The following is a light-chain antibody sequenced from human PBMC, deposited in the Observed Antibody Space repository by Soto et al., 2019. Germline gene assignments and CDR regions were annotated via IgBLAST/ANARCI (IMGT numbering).Light chain of an antibody. CDR1: ALPKQY. CDR3: QSADSSGTYV. Sequence: SYELTQPPSVAVSPGQTARITCSGDALPKQYAYWYQQKPGQAPVLVIYKDSERPSGIPERFSGASSGTTVTLTISGEQAEDEADYYCQSADSSGTYVFGVGTKLTVL. V-gene: IGLV3-25*02. CDR2: KDS. J-gene: IGLJ2*01.